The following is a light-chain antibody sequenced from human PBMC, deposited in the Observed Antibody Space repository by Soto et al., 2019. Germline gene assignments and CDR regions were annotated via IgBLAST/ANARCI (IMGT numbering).Light chain of an antibody. J-gene: IGKJ4*01. V-gene: IGKV1-33*01. CDR1: RGITNS. CDR2: DAS. Sequence: DIQMTQSPSSLSASVGDRVTITCQASRGITNSLYWYQQKPGKAPKLLIYDASNLETGVPSRFSGSGSGTDFTFTISSLQPEDIATYYCQQYDNRLTFGGGTKVEIK. CDR3: QQYDNRLT.